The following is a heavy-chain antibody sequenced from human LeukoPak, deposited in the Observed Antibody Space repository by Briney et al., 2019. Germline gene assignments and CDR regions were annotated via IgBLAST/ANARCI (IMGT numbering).Heavy chain of an antibody. CDR3: ARGGDYYDSSGFSAAVKH. CDR1: GFTFSNYD. Sequence: ASVKVSCKASGFTFSNYDINWVRQATGQGLEWMGWMNPDSGDTGSAQKFQGRVVMTRDTSINTAYIELSGLRSEDTAVYYCARGGDYYDSSGFSAAVKHWGQGTLVIVSS. V-gene: IGHV1-8*01. D-gene: IGHD3-22*01. CDR2: MNPDSGDT. J-gene: IGHJ4*02.